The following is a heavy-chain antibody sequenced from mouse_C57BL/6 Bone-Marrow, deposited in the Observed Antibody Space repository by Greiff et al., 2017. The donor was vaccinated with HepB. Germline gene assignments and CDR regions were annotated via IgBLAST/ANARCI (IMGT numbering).Heavy chain of an antibody. CDR3: ARWGLLDYYAMDY. V-gene: IGHV1-72*01. J-gene: IGHJ4*01. Sequence: VKQSCKASGYTFTSYWMHWVEQRPGRGLEWIGRIDPNSGGTKYNEKFKSKATLTVDKPSSTAYMQLSSLTSEDSAVYYCARWGLLDYYAMDYWGQGTSVTVSS. CDR1: GYTFTSYW. CDR2: IDPNSGGT.